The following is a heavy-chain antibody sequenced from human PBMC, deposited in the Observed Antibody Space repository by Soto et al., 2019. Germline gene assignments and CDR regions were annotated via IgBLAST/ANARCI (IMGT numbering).Heavy chain of an antibody. CDR2: INPQTGGT. D-gene: IGHD2-2*01. CDR1: GYTFTDHY. Sequence: VASVKVSCKASGYTFTDHYMHWVRQAPGQGLEWMGWINPQTGGTSYAQKFQGRVTLSRDTSINTAYLELSRLRFDDAAVYFCARERYQVISDGMDVWGQGTTVTVSS. V-gene: IGHV1-2*02. J-gene: IGHJ6*02. CDR3: ARERYQVISDGMDV.